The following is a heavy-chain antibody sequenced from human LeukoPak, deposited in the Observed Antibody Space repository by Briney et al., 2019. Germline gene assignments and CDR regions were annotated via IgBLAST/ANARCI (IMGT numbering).Heavy chain of an antibody. V-gene: IGHV1-2*02. CDR3: ARVVVRDANNYKDY. CDR1: GGTFSSFV. Sequence: GASVKVSCKISGGTFSSFVINWVRQAPGQGLEWMGWIHPNSGGTNYAQKFQGRVTMTRDTSISTAYLDLSRLRSDDTAVYYCARVVVRDANNYKDYWGQGTLVTVSS. J-gene: IGHJ4*02. D-gene: IGHD5-24*01. CDR2: IHPNSGGT.